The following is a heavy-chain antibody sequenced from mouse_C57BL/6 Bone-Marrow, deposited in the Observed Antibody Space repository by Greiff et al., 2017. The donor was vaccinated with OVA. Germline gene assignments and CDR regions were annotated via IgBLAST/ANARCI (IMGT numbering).Heavy chain of an antibody. D-gene: IGHD1-1*01. CDR2: IWSGGST. CDR1: GFSFTSYG. V-gene: IGHV2-2*01. CDR3: ARKGGYYYGSSYYWYFDV. J-gene: IGHJ1*03. Sequence: QVQLQQSGPGLVQPSQSLSITCTVSGFSFTSYGVHWVRQSPGKGLEWLGVIWSGGSTDYNAAFISRLSISKDNSKSQVFFKMNSLQADDTAIYYCARKGGYYYGSSYYWYFDVWGTGTTVTVSS.